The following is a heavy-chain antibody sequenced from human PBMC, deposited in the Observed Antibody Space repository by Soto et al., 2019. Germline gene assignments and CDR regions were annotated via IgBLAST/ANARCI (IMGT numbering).Heavy chain of an antibody. D-gene: IGHD4-17*01. CDR2: ISYDGNKK. V-gene: IGHV3-30-3*01. Sequence: VQLIQSGGGVVQPGRSLRLSCAASGFTFSDYSLHWVRQAPGKGLQWVALISYDGNKKDYADSVNGRFSVSRDNSRNKLYLQVNRPRPEDTAVYYCARDGSPYGEPHDAFDIWGQGTLVTVSS. CDR3: ARDGSPYGEPHDAFDI. CDR1: GFTFSDYS. J-gene: IGHJ3*02.